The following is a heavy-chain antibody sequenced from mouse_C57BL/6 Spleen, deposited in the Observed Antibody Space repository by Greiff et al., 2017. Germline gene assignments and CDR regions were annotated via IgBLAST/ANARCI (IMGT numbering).Heavy chain of an antibody. CDR3: ARFYSNAMDY. Sequence: VQLQQSGAELAKPGASVKLSCKASGYTFTSYWMHWVKQRPGQGLEWIGYINPSSGYTKYNQKFKDKATLNADKSSSTAYMQLSSLTYEDSAVYYCARFYSNAMDYWGQGTSVTVSS. V-gene: IGHV1-7*01. CDR1: GYTFTSYW. D-gene: IGHD2-5*01. J-gene: IGHJ4*01. CDR2: INPSSGYT.